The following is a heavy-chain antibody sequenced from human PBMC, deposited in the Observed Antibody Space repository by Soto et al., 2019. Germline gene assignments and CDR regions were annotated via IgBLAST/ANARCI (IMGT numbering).Heavy chain of an antibody. CDR2: IVVGSGNT. CDR3: AADSYGDYYYYGMDV. V-gene: IGHV1-58*01. CDR1: GFTFTSSA. D-gene: IGHD5-18*01. J-gene: IGHJ6*02. Sequence: SVKVSCKASGFTFTSSAVQWVRQARGQRLEWIGWIVVGSGNTNYAQKFQERVTITRDMSTSTAYMELSSLRSEDTAVYYCAADSYGDYYYYGMDVWDQGTTVTVSS.